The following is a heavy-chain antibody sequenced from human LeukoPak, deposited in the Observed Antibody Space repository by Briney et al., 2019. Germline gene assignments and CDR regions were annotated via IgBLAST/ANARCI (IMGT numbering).Heavy chain of an antibody. CDR1: GGSFSGYY. CDR3: ARNSYGELNWFDP. J-gene: IGHJ5*02. V-gene: IGHV4-34*01. D-gene: IGHD5-18*01. Sequence: SETLSLTCAVYGGSFSGYYWSWIRQPPGKGLEWIGEINHSGSTNYNPSLKSRVTISVDTSKNQFSLKVSSVTAADTAVYYCARNSYGELNWFDPWGQGTLVTVSS. CDR2: INHSGST.